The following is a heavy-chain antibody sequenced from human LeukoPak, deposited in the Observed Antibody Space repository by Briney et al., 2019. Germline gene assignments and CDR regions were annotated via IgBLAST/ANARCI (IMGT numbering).Heavy chain of an antibody. Sequence: GASVKVSCKASGYTFTSYYMHWVRQAPGQGLEWMGIINPSGGSTSYAQKFQGRVTMTRDMSTSTVYMELSSLRSEDTAVYYCARGQTNDFWSGYSYDYWGQGTLVTVSS. CDR2: INPSGGST. CDR1: GYTFTSYY. J-gene: IGHJ4*02. D-gene: IGHD3-3*01. CDR3: ARGQTNDFWSGYSYDY. V-gene: IGHV1-46*01.